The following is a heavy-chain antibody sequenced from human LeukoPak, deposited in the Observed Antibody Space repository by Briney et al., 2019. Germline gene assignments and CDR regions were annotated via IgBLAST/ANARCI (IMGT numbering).Heavy chain of an antibody. J-gene: IGHJ3*02. CDR3: ARVRLDRSERNLDAFEN. CDR2: IYSGGST. V-gene: IGHV3-53*01. CDR1: GFTVSSNY. Sequence: QPGGSLGLSCAASGFTVSSNYMSWVRQAPGKGLEWVSSIYSGGSTYYADSVKGRFTISRDNSKNTVYLQMNSLRAEDTAVYFCARVRLDRSERNLDAFENWGQGTMVTVSS. D-gene: IGHD1-14*01.